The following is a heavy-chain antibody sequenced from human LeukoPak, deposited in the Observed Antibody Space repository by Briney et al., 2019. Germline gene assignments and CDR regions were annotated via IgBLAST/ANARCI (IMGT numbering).Heavy chain of an antibody. CDR3: ARVYYDFWSGYYLITYFDY. V-gene: IGHV4-38-2*02. D-gene: IGHD3-3*01. Sequence: SETLSLTCIVSGYSISSGYYWGWIRQPPGKGLEWIGSIYHSGSTYYNPSLKSRVTISVDTSKNQFSLKLSSVTAADTAVYYCARVYYDFWSGYYLITYFDYWGQGTLVTVSS. CDR1: GYSISSGYY. J-gene: IGHJ4*02. CDR2: IYHSGST.